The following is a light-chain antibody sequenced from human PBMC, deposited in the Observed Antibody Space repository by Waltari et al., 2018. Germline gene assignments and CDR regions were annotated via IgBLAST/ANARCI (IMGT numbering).Light chain of an antibody. CDR2: AAF. J-gene: IGKJ4*01. Sequence: DIQMTQSPSSVSASVGDTVTITCRASQSISAWLAWYQQKPGKAPKLLISAAFNLQSGFPSRFSGSRSGTDFSLTISSLQPEDFATYYCQQCNTLPFAFGGGTTVEIK. CDR3: QQCNTLPFA. V-gene: IGKV1D-12*01. CDR1: QSISAW.